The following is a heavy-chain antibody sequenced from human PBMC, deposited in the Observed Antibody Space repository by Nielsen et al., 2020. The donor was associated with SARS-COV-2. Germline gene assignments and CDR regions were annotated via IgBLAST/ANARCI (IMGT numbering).Heavy chain of an antibody. V-gene: IGHV4-39*02. CDR3: ARESGLDTTDN. J-gene: IGHJ4*02. Sequence: SETLSLTCTVSGGSISRSSSFWGWIRQPPGKGLEWIGSIYYSGSTYYSPPLKSRLTISVDTSKNQFSLKLSSVTAADTAVYYCARESGLDTTDNWGQGVLVTVSS. CDR2: IYYSGST. D-gene: IGHD3/OR15-3a*01. CDR1: GGSISRSSSF.